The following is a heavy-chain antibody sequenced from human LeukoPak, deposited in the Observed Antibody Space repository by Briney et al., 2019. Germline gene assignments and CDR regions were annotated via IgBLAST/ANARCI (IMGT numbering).Heavy chain of an antibody. V-gene: IGHV3-23*01. CDR1: GFTFNNYA. D-gene: IGHD2-2*01. CDR2: VTPGGNIP. J-gene: IGHJ4*02. Sequence: GESLRLSCAASGFTFNNYAMSWVRQAPGKGLEWVSGVTPGGNIPYYADSVKGRFTISRDNSKNTLYLQMNSLRAEDTAVYYCARDPVSTSGEGYFDYWGQGTLVTVSS. CDR3: ARDPVSTSGEGYFDY.